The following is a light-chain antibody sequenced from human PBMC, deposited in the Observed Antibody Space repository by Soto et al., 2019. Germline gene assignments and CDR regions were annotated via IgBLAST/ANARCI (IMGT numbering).Light chain of an antibody. J-gene: IGLJ2*01. Sequence: QSALTQPASVSGSPGQSITISCTGTSSDVGSYNLVSRYQQHPGKAPKFMIYEGSKRPSGVSNRFSGSKSGNTASLTISGLQAEDEADYYCCSYAGSSTFVVFGGGTQLTVL. CDR3: CSYAGSSTFVV. CDR2: EGS. V-gene: IGLV2-23*01. CDR1: SSDVGSYNL.